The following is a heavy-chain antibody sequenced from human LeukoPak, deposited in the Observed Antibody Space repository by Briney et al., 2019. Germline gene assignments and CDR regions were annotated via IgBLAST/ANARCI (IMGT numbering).Heavy chain of an antibody. D-gene: IGHD3-3*01. Sequence: SGPTLVKPTQTLTLTCTFSGFSLSTSGVGVGWIRQPPGKALEWLALIYWNDDKRYSPSLKSRLTITKDTSKNQVVLTMTNMDPVDTATYYCARDYDFWSGYYRANFDYWGQGTLVTVSS. V-gene: IGHV2-5*01. CDR2: IYWNDDK. CDR3: ARDYDFWSGYYRANFDY. CDR1: GFSLSTSGVG. J-gene: IGHJ4*02.